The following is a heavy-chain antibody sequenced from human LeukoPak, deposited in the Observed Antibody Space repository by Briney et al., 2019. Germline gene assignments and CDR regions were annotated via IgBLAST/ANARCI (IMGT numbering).Heavy chain of an antibody. V-gene: IGHV4-59*01. D-gene: IGHD2-15*01. CDR2: IYYSGST. CDR1: GGSIRSYY. J-gene: IGHJ4*02. CDR3: ARALTPGYCSGGTCSYFDY. Sequence: SETVSLTCTVSGGSIRSYYWSWIRQPPGKGLEWIGYIYYSGSTNSNPSLKSRVTISVDTSKHQFSLKVSSVTAADTAVYYCARALTPGYCSGGTCSYFDYWGQGTLVTGSS.